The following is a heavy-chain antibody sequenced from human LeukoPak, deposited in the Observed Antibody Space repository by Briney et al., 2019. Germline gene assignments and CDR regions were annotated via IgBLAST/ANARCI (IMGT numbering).Heavy chain of an antibody. J-gene: IGHJ5*02. Sequence: GGSLRLSCAASGFTFSSFSMNWVRQAPGKGLEWVSFISSSGTSIHYADSVKGRFSISRDNAKNSLYLQMSSLRDEDTAVYYCARDDRRKSGSPRWFDPWGQGTLVTVSS. D-gene: IGHD1-26*01. V-gene: IGHV3-48*02. CDR3: ARDDRRKSGSPRWFDP. CDR1: GFTFSSFS. CDR2: ISSSGTSI.